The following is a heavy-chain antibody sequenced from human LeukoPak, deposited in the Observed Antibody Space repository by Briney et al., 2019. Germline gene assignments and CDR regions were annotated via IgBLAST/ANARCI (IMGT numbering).Heavy chain of an antibody. D-gene: IGHD3-10*02. CDR3: AELGITMIGGV. V-gene: IGHV3-48*03. CDR1: GFTLSRHG. Sequence: PGRSLRLSCAASGFTLSRHGMNWVRQAPGKGLEWVSYISSSGSTIYYADSVKGRFTISRDNAKNSLYLQMNSLRAEDTAVYYCAELGITMIGGVWGKGTTVTISS. J-gene: IGHJ6*04. CDR2: ISSSGSTI.